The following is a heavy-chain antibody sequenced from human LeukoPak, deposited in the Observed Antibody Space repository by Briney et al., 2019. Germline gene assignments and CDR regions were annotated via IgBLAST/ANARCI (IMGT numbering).Heavy chain of an antibody. CDR1: GDSIIGYY. D-gene: IGHD6-13*01. V-gene: IGHV4-59*01. J-gene: IGHJ4*02. CDR2: IHYSGSS. CDR3: ARESSSWSMADY. Sequence: SETLSLTCTVSGDSIIGYYWTWIRQPPGKGLEWIGYIHYSGSSNYNPSLQSRVTISVDTSRGHFSLKLSSATAADTAVYYCARESSSWSMADYWGQGTLVTVSS.